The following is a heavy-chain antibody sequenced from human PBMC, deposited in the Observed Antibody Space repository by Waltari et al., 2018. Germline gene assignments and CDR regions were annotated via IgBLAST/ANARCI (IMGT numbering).Heavy chain of an antibody. Sequence: QVQLVQSGAEVKKPGASVTVSCKASGYTFTGYYMHWVRQAPGQGLEWMGRINPNSGGTNYAQKFQGRVTMTRDTSISTAYMELSRLRSDDTAVYYCARARGSSGSWFDPWGQGTLVTVSS. J-gene: IGHJ5*02. CDR3: ARARGSSGSWFDP. V-gene: IGHV1-2*06. CDR2: INPNSGGT. D-gene: IGHD6-13*01. CDR1: GYTFTGYY.